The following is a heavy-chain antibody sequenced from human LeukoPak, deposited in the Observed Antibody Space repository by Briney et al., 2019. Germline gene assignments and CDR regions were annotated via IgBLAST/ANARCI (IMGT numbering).Heavy chain of an antibody. D-gene: IGHD6-13*01. CDR1: GFTFSAYG. CDR3: ARDAAGYDP. Sequence: GGSLRLSCAASGFTFSAYGMHWVRQSPDKGLEWVAVIWYDGSITRYADSVRGRMTISRDDSKNTLYLQVDSLRAEDTAVYYCARDAAGYDPWGQGTLVTVSS. CDR2: IWYDGSIT. V-gene: IGHV3-33*01. J-gene: IGHJ5*02.